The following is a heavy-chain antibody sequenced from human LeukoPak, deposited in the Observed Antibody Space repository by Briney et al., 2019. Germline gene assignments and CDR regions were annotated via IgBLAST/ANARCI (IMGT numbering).Heavy chain of an antibody. J-gene: IGHJ6*04. D-gene: IGHD6-13*01. CDR2: IYYSGST. Sequence: SETLSLTCTVSGGSVSSGSYYWSWIRQPTGKGLEWIGYIYYSGSTNYNPSLKSRVTISVDTSKNQFSLKLSSVTAADTAVYYCARDSSSSWYGEYYYYGMDVWGKGTTVTVSS. CDR3: ARDSSSSWYGEYYYYGMDV. CDR1: GGSVSSGSYY. V-gene: IGHV4-61*01.